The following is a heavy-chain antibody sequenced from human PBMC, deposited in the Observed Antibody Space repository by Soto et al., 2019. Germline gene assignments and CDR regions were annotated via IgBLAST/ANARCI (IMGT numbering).Heavy chain of an antibody. CDR2: ISGSGDST. Sequence: EIQLLESGGGLVQPGVSLRLSCAASGFTFSSYAMSWVRQAPGKGLEWISAISGSGDSTYHEDSVRGRFTISRDNSKNTLYLLMNSLRAEDTAVYHCAKAPLVQLVSYFEYWGQGALVTVTS. V-gene: IGHV3-23*01. D-gene: IGHD6-13*01. CDR1: GFTFSSYA. CDR3: AKAPLVQLVSYFEY. J-gene: IGHJ4*02.